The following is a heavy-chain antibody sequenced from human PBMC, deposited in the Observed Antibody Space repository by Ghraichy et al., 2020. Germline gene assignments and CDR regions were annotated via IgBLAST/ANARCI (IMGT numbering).Heavy chain of an antibody. CDR2: INIDGSTT. CDR3: ARDLVSGSGSCLN. Sequence: GESLNISCAVSGFTFSSYWMHWVRQVPGKGLVWVSRINIDGSTTNYADSVRGRFTISRDNAKNTLYLQMNSLRAEDTAVYYCARDLVSGSGSCLNWGQGTLVTVSS. CDR1: GFTFSSYW. D-gene: IGHD3-10*01. J-gene: IGHJ4*02. V-gene: IGHV3-74*01.